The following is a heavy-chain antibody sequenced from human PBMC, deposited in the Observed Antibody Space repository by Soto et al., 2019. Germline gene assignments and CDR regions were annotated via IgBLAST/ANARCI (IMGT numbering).Heavy chain of an antibody. CDR2: LYGGDNP. CDR1: GLTVSSNY. Sequence: GGSLRLSCAASGLTVSSNYVNWVRQAPGKGLEWVSALYGGDNPEYADSVKGRFTISRDNSRNTLYLQMNNLRADDTAVYYCAKRQQLVRYYYGLDVWGQGTTVTVS. J-gene: IGHJ6*02. CDR3: AKRQQLVRYYYGLDV. D-gene: IGHD6-13*01. V-gene: IGHV3-53*01.